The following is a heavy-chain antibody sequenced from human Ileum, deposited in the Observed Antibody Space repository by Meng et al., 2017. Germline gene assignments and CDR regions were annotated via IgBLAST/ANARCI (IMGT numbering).Heavy chain of an antibody. CDR2: GST. CDR3: ARDHWGSLDY. J-gene: IGHJ4*02. Sequence: RPESGPGLERPAYALSPSRTAAGASVSSNNDGWGWIRQPPGKGLEWIGYGSTNHNPSLKSRVTISVDTSKNQFFLTLNSVTAADTAIYYCARDHWGSLDYWGQGILVTVSS. CDR1: GASVSSNNDG. D-gene: IGHD7-27*01. V-gene: IGHV4-61*01.